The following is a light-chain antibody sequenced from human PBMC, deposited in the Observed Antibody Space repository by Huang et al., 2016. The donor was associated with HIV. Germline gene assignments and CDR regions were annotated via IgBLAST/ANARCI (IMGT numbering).Light chain of an antibody. Sequence: EIVMTQSPATLSVSPGERATLSCRASQSVGSNLAWYQQKPGQAPRLLIYGASTRATGIPARFSGSGSGTEFTLTISSLQSEDFAVYYCQQYNKTFGQGTKVEIK. CDR2: GAS. CDR3: QQYNKT. V-gene: IGKV3-15*01. CDR1: QSVGSN. J-gene: IGKJ1*01.